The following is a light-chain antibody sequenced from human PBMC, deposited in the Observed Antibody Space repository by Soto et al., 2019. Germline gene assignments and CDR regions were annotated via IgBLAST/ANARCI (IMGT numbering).Light chain of an antibody. CDR1: QGISSW. Sequence: DIQMTQSPSSVSVSVGDRVTITCRTSQGISSWLAWYQQKPGKAPRLLIYHASSWQSGVRSRLSGCGSGTDFTLTISSLQPEDFATYYCQPANSFPLTFGEGTKVEIK. CDR2: HAS. J-gene: IGKJ4*01. CDR3: QPANSFPLT. V-gene: IGKV1-12*01.